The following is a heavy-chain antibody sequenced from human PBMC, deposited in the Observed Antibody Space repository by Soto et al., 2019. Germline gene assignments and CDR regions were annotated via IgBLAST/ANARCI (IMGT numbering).Heavy chain of an antibody. D-gene: IGHD3-3*02. J-gene: IGHJ3*02. CDR2: IWNDGSNK. CDR1: GFTFSSYG. CDR3: ARDFRKLAFDAFDI. V-gene: IGHV3-33*01. Sequence: QVQLVESGGGVVQPGRSLRLSCAASGFTFSSYGMHWVRQAPGKGMEWVAVIWNDGSNKYYADSVKGRFTISRDNSKNTLYLQMNSLRAEDTAVYYCARDFRKLAFDAFDIWGQGTMVTVSS.